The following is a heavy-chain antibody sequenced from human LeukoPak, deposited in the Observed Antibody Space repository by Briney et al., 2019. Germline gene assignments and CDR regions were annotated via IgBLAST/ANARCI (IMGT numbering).Heavy chain of an antibody. V-gene: IGHV1-8*02. CDR1: GYTFTNYD. CDR2: INPKSGRT. D-gene: IGHD3-10*01. J-gene: IGHJ6*03. CDR3: ARRRARGYYMDV. Sequence: ASVKVSCKTSGYTFTNYDINWVRQATGQGLEWMGWINPKSGRTGYAQKFQGRVTMTRDTSVSTAYMELSRLRSDDTAVYYCARRRARGYYMDVWGKGTTVTVSS.